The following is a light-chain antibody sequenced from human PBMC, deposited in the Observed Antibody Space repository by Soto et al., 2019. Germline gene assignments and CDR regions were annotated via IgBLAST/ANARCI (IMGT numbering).Light chain of an antibody. CDR1: SSDIGGDKY. Sequence: QSALTQPASVSGSPGQSITISCTGTSSDIGGDKYVSWFQQHPGKVPKLMIYEVNNRPSGVSNRFSASKSGNTASLTISGLQAEDDADYYCSSYTSSSTWVFGGGTKLTVL. CDR2: EVN. J-gene: IGLJ3*02. CDR3: SSYTSSSTWV. V-gene: IGLV2-14*01.